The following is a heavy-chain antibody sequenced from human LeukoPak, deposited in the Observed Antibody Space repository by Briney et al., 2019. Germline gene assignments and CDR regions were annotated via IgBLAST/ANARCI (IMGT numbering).Heavy chain of an antibody. CDR1: GFTFSSSG. CDR3: ARDSSGHYYYMDV. CDR2: IRYDGSNK. Sequence: GGSLRLSCAASGFTFSSSGMHWVRQAPGKGLEWVAFIRYDGSNKYYSDSVKGRFTISRDNAKNSLYLQMNSLRAEDTALYYCARDSSGHYYYMDVWGKGTTVTVSS. J-gene: IGHJ6*03. D-gene: IGHD6-19*01. V-gene: IGHV3-30*02.